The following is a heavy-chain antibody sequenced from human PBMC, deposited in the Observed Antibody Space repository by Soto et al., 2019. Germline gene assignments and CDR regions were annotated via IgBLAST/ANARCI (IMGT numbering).Heavy chain of an antibody. D-gene: IGHD5-12*01. CDR2: IIPILGIA. V-gene: IGHV1-69*02. CDR1: GGTFSSYT. CDR3: ARPDSGYDDYFDY. J-gene: IGHJ4*02. Sequence: QVQLVQSGAEVKKPGSSVKVSCKASGGTFSSYTISWVRQAPGQGLEWMGRIIPILGIANYAQKFQGRVTITADKPTSTAYMELGSLRSEDTALYYCARPDSGYDDYFDYWGQGTLVTVSS.